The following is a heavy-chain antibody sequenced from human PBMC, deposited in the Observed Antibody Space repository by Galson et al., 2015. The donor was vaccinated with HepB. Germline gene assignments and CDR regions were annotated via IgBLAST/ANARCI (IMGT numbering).Heavy chain of an antibody. J-gene: IGHJ3*02. D-gene: IGHD6-13*01. V-gene: IGHV4-34*01. CDR3: ARGPGIAAAGPKGTVAFDI. CDR2: INHSGST. Sequence: ETLSLTCAVYGGSFSGYYWSWIRQPPGKGLEWIGEINHSGSTNYNPSLKSRVTISVDTSKNQFSLKLSSVTAADTAVYYCARGPGIAAAGPKGTVAFDIWGQGTMVTVSS. CDR1: GGSFSGYY.